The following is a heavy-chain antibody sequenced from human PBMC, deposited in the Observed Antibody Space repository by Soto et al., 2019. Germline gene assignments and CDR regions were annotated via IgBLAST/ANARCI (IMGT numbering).Heavy chain of an antibody. J-gene: IGHJ6*02. D-gene: IGHD4-17*01. Sequence: GGPLRLSCAAAEFNISNYGIHWVRQAPGKGLEWVAVIWYDGSNKYYADSVKGRFTISRDNSKNTLYLQMNSLRAEDTAVYYCAREIRMPTVTTGMDVWGQGTTVTVSS. CDR1: EFNISNYG. V-gene: IGHV3-33*01. CDR2: IWYDGSNK. CDR3: AREIRMPTVTTGMDV.